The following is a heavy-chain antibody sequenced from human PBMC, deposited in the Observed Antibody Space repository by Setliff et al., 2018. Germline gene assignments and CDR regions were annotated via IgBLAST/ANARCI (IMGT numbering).Heavy chain of an antibody. CDR2: FSSRNDYI. Sequence: GGSLRLSCEASGFSFSNYAMNWVRQAPGKGLEWVSSFSSRNDYIYYADSVKGRFTVSRDNAKNTLYLQMNSLRGEDTAVYYCARGLRPSDYWGQGTLVTVSS. D-gene: IGHD2-21*02. CDR3: ARGLRPSDY. J-gene: IGHJ4*02. CDR1: GFSFSNYA. V-gene: IGHV3-21*01.